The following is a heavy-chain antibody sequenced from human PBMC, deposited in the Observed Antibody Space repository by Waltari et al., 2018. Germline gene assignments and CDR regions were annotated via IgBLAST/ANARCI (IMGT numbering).Heavy chain of an antibody. Sequence: QVQLQESGPGLVKPSETLSLTCSVSGGSFSNSYWSWIRQSATKGLEWIGRINVDGRTNHNPSLESRVTRLVDPFKSQFSLQLKSLTAADTAVYYCARVGPNTQLADLWGQGMLVTVST. J-gene: IGHJ4*02. CDR2: INVDGRT. CDR3: ARVGPNTQLADL. CDR1: GGSFSNSY. V-gene: IGHV4-4*07. D-gene: IGHD6-13*01.